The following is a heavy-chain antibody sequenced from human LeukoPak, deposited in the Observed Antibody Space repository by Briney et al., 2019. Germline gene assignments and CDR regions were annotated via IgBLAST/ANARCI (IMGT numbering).Heavy chain of an antibody. J-gene: IGHJ3*02. V-gene: IGHV3-30*04. D-gene: IGHD2-8*01. CDR1: GFTFTSYA. CDR2: IPYDSSNK. Sequence: GTSLRLSYAASGFTFTSYAMLWVRQAPGKGLVWLSVIPYDSSNKFYADSVRERFTISRDNSKTTLYLQMNLQRAEATAVYTGARAYCTTTACHAFYIWGEGAVVAVSS. CDR3: ARAYCTTTACHAFYI.